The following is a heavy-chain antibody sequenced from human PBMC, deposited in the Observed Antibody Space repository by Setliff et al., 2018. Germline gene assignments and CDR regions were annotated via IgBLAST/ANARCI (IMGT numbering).Heavy chain of an antibody. V-gene: IGHV4-59*01. D-gene: IGHD3-16*01. CDR2: IYSSGST. CDR3: VTAQGAEHFDY. J-gene: IGHJ4*02. Sequence: SETLSLTCTVSGGSISSYYWSWIRQPPGKGLEWIGYIYSSGSTNYSPSLKSRVTISVDTSKNQFSLKLSSVTAEDTAVYYCVTAQGAEHFDYWGQGSLVTVSS. CDR1: GGSISSYY.